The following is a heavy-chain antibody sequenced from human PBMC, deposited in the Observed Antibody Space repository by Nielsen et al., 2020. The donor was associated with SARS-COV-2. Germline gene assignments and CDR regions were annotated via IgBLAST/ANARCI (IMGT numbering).Heavy chain of an antibody. CDR1: GGSISSGGYY. CDR2: IYYSGST. V-gene: IGHV4-31*03. CDR3: AREPPHDYYYYMDV. D-gene: IGHD1-14*01. Sequence: SETLSLTCTVSGGSISSGGYYWSWIRQHPGKGLEWIGYIYYSGSTYYNPSLKSRVTISVDTSKNQFSLKLSSVTAADTAVYYCAREPPHDYYYYMDVWGKGTTVTVSS. J-gene: IGHJ6*03.